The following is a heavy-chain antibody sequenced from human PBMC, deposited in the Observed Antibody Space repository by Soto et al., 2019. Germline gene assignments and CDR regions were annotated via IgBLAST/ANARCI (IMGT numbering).Heavy chain of an antibody. Sequence: QVQLVQSGAEVKKPGASVKVSCKASGYTFTSYGISWVRQAPGQGLEWMGWISAYHGNTNYAQKLQGRVTMTTDTSTSTAYMALRSLRSDDKAVYYCARHVAQGDGIAVASDYWGQGPLVTVSS. CDR1: GYTFTSYG. CDR3: ARHVAQGDGIAVASDY. D-gene: IGHD6-19*01. V-gene: IGHV1-18*01. CDR2: ISAYHGNT. J-gene: IGHJ4*02.